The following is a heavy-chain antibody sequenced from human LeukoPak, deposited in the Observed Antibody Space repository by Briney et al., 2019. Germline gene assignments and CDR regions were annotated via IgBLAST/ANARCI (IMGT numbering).Heavy chain of an antibody. V-gene: IGHV4-59*01. J-gene: IGHJ2*01. D-gene: IGHD1-26*01. CDR2: IYYSGTT. Sequence: PSETLSLTCTVSGGPISSYYWSWIRQSPGKGLEWIGYIYYSGTTIYNPSLRGRVTISIDTPKNQFSLRLTSVTAADTAVYYCARDPRTLVAASYRYFDLWGRGTLVTVSS. CDR3: ARDPRTLVAASYRYFDL. CDR1: GGPISSYY.